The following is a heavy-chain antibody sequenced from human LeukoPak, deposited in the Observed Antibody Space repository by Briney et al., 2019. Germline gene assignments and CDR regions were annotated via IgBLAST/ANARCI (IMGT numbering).Heavy chain of an antibody. D-gene: IGHD3-16*01. V-gene: IGHV1-2*02. CDR3: ARAYPLYYYYMDV. Sequence: ASVKVSCKASGYTFTGYYMHWVRQAPGQGLEWMGWINPNSGGTSYAQKFQGRVTMTRDTSISTAYMELSRLRSDDTAVYYCARAYPLYYYYMDVWGKGTTVTVSS. CDR1: GYTFTGYY. CDR2: INPNSGGT. J-gene: IGHJ6*03.